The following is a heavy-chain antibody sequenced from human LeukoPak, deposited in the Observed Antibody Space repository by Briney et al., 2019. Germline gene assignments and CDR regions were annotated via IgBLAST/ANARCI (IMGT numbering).Heavy chain of an antibody. CDR3: AREESYQDLSAFDY. Sequence: PGRSLRLSCAASGFTFSSYAMHWVRQAPGKGLEWVAVISYDGSNKYYADSVKGRFTISRDNSKNTLYLQMNSLRAEDTAVYYCAREESYQDLSAFDYWGQGTLVTVSS. CDR1: GFTFSSYA. D-gene: IGHD2-2*01. J-gene: IGHJ4*02. V-gene: IGHV3-30-3*01. CDR2: ISYDGSNK.